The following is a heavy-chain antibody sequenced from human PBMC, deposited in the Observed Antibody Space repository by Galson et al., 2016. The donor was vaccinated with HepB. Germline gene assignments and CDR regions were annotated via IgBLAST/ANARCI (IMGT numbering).Heavy chain of an antibody. CDR3: VRHADKTNQRVTAFDY. Sequence: SETLSLTCIVSGDSMTSNTYFWGWIRQSPGKGLEWIGSVHESGNTPYNPSLTTRLSISIDASKKQFSLKLTSVTAADTAVYYCVRHADKTNQRVTAFDYWGRGTLVTVSS. V-gene: IGHV4-39*01. J-gene: IGHJ4*02. CDR2: VHESGNT. CDR1: GDSMTSNTYF. D-gene: IGHD2-21*02.